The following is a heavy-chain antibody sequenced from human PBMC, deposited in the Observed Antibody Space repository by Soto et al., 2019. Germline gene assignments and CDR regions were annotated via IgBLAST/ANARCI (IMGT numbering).Heavy chain of an antibody. CDR3: ARHAPTYYDFWSGYQRNNWFDP. D-gene: IGHD3-3*01. CDR1: GGSISSYY. CDR2: IYYSGST. J-gene: IGHJ5*02. Sequence: SETLSLTCTVSGGSISSYYWSWIRQPPGKGLEWIGYIYYSGSTNYNPSLKSRVTISVDTSKNQFSLKLSSVTAADTAVYYCARHAPTYYDFWSGYQRNNWFDPWGQGTLVTVSS. V-gene: IGHV4-59*01.